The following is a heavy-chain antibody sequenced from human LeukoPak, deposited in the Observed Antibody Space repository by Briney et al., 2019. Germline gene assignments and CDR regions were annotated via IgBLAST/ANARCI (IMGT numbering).Heavy chain of an antibody. Sequence: GGSLRPSCAASGFTFSSYAMSWVRQAPGKGLEWVSAISGSGGSTYYADSVKGRFTISRDNSKNTLYLQMNSLRAEDTAVYYCAKDHLYYYDSSLYFDYWGQGTLVTVSS. CDR3: AKDHLYYYDSSLYFDY. CDR2: ISGSGGST. D-gene: IGHD3-22*01. V-gene: IGHV3-23*01. J-gene: IGHJ4*02. CDR1: GFTFSSYA.